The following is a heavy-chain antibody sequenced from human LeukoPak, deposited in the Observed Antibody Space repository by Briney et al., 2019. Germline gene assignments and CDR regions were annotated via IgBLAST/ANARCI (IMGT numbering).Heavy chain of an antibody. Sequence: SETLSLTCTVSGASVSSDYWSWIWQSPGKGLEWIGYIYHSGHTMSNPSLKSRVSLSLDTSNNQFSLKLSSVTAADTAVYYCARHPFQYPFDHWGQGTVVSVSS. D-gene: IGHD2/OR15-2a*01. CDR1: GASVSSDY. J-gene: IGHJ5*02. CDR2: IYHSGHT. CDR3: ARHPFQYPFDH. V-gene: IGHV4-59*08.